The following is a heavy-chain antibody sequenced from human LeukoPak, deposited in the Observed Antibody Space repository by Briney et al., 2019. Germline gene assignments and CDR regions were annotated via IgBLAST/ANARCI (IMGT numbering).Heavy chain of an antibody. V-gene: IGHV1-2*02. CDR2: INPNSGNT. J-gene: IGHJ4*02. D-gene: IGHD3-16*01. CDR3: ARNGRGTYDF. CDR1: GYTFTTYF. Sequence: ASVKVSCKASGYTFTTYFFHWVRHAPGQGLEWMGWINPNSGNTNYAQKLQGRVTVTRDTSISTTYMELSRLSSDDTAVYYCARNGRGTYDFWGQGTLVTVSS.